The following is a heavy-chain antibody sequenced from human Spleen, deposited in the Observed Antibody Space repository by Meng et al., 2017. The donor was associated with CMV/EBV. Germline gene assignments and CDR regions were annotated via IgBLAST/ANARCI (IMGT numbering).Heavy chain of an antibody. V-gene: IGHV1-69*05. CDR3: ATLLLDRASFAYNWFDP. CDR1: GTFSSYA. J-gene: IGHJ5*02. CDR2: IIPIFGTT. D-gene: IGHD3-16*01. Sequence: GTFSSYAISWVRQAPGQGLEWMGEIIPIFGTTSYAQIFNGRVTITTDLSTSTAYMELSSLRSEDTAVYYCATLLLDRASFAYNWFDPWGQGTLVTVSS.